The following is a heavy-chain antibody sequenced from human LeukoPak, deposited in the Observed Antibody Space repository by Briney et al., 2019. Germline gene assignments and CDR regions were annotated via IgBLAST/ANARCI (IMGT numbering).Heavy chain of an antibody. J-gene: IGHJ4*02. V-gene: IGHV3-30*04. D-gene: IGHD3-9*01. CDR2: ISYDGSNK. Sequence: GGSLRLSCAASGFTFSSYAMRWVRQAPGKGLEWVAVISYDGSNKYYADSVKGRFTISRDNSKNTLYLQMNSLRAEDTAVYYCARDYFDWLSYYFDYWGQGTLVTVSS. CDR3: ARDYFDWLSYYFDY. CDR1: GFTFSSYA.